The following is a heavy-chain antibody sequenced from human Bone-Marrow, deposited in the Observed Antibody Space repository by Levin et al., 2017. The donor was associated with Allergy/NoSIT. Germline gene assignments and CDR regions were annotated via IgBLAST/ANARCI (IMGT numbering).Heavy chain of an antibody. Sequence: GGSLRLSCAVSGFDFSTYGMHWVRQPPGRGLEWVAVVWFDGHSKFYGDSVKGRFTISKDSSKNTLYLQMNSLRAEDTAVYYCARASTFTSTSLLEFDYWGQGTLVTVSS. CDR1: GFDFSTYG. CDR3: ARASTFTSTSLLEFDY. CDR2: VWFDGHSK. J-gene: IGHJ4*02. V-gene: IGHV3-33*01. D-gene: IGHD3-3*01.